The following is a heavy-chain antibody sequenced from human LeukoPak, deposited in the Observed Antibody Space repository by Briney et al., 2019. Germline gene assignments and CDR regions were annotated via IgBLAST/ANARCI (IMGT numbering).Heavy chain of an antibody. Sequence: SETLSLTCTVSGGSFTNHSWNWIRQSPGKGLEWIGYIFFRGTTYYNPSFQSRVTISVDTSKSHFSLELRSVTAADTAVYYCARRAYSAAYWKHFDYWGQGTLVTVSS. V-gene: IGHV4-59*11. D-gene: IGHD1-1*01. J-gene: IGHJ4*02. CDR1: GGSFTNHS. CDR2: IFFRGTT. CDR3: ARRAYSAAYWKHFDY.